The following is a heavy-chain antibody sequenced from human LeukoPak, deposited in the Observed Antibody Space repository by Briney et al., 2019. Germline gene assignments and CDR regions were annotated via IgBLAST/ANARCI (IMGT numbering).Heavy chain of an antibody. CDR3: AKVESIVVVPAAIGY. CDR2: IGGSGGST. V-gene: IGHV3-23*01. CDR1: GFTFSSYA. Sequence: GGSLRLSCAASGFTFSSYAMSWVRQAPGKGLEWVSAIGGSGGSTYYADSVKGRFTISRDNSKNTQYLQMNSLRAEDTAVYYCAKVESIVVVPAAIGYWGQGTLVTVSS. D-gene: IGHD2-2*02. J-gene: IGHJ4*02.